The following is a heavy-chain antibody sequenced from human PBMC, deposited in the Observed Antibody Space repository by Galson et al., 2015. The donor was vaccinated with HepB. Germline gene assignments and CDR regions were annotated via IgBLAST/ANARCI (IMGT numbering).Heavy chain of an antibody. Sequence: SLRLSCAASGFTFSSYSMNWVRQAPGKGLEWVSYIRSSSNTMYYTDSVKGRFTISRDNAKNSLYLQMNSLRDEDTAVYYCARGMGGKSEFGADYWGQGTLVTVSS. D-gene: IGHD4-23*01. J-gene: IGHJ4*02. V-gene: IGHV3-48*02. CDR2: IRSSSNTM. CDR1: GFTFSSYS. CDR3: ARGMGGKSEFGADY.